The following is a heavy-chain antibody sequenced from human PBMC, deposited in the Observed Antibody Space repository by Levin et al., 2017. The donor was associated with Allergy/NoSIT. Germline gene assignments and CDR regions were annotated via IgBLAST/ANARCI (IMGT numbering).Heavy chain of an antibody. CDR1: GYSFTSYW. V-gene: IGHV5-10-1*01. Sequence: GESLKISCKGSGYSFTSYWISWVRQMPGKGLEWMGRIDPSDSYTNYSPSFQGHVTISADKSISTAYLQWSSLKASDTAMYYCARSEEYQLLWWGGFDPWGQGTLVTVSS. J-gene: IGHJ5*02. CDR2: IDPSDSYT. D-gene: IGHD2-2*01. CDR3: ARSEEYQLLWWGGFDP.